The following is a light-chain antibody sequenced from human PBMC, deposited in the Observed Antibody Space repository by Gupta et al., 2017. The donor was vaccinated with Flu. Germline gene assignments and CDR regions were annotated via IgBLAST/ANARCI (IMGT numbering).Light chain of an antibody. V-gene: IGLV2-23*02. CDR1: NSDIGKYNL. CDR3: CSYAGYSTYL. CDR2: EIN. J-gene: IGLJ3*02. Sequence: QSALTQPASVSESIGQSITISCTGSNSDIGKYNLVSWYQQHPGEAPILIIYEINKRPSGVSNRFSGSKSGNTASLTISGLQAEDEADYYCCSYAGYSTYLFGGGTRLTGL.